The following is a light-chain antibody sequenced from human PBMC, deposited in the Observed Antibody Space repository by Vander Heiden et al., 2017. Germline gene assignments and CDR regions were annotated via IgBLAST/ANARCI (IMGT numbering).Light chain of an antibody. V-gene: IGLV2-14*03. J-gene: IGLJ1*01. CDR3: SSSTSTSTYV. CDR2: GVS. Sequence: QSALPQPASVSGSPGQSITISCTGTSSDIGGSDYVSWYQQHPGKAPKLMIYGVSDRASGVSDRFSGSKSGNTASLTISGLQAEDEADYYCSSSTSTSTYVFGTGTKVTVL. CDR1: SSDIGGSDY.